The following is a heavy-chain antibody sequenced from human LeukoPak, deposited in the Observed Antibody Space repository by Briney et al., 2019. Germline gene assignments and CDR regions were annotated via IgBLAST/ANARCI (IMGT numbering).Heavy chain of an antibody. V-gene: IGHV3-30*04. CDR1: GFTFSSYA. Sequence: PGGSLRLSCAASGFTFSSYAMHWVRQAPGKGLEWVAVISYDGSNKYYADSVKGRFTISRDNSKNTLYLQMNSLRAEDTAVYYCARAVYDILTGYYIDYWGQGTLVTVSS. CDR3: ARAVYDILTGYYIDY. D-gene: IGHD3-9*01. J-gene: IGHJ4*02. CDR2: ISYDGSNK.